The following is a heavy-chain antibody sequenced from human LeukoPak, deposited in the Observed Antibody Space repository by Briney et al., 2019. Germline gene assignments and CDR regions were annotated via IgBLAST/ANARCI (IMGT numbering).Heavy chain of an antibody. CDR1: GGSISSSSYY. D-gene: IGHD2-15*01. V-gene: IGHV4-39*01. Sequence: SETLSLTCTVSGGSISSSSYYWGWIRQPPGKGLEWIGSIYYSGSTYYNPSLKSRVTISVDTSKNLFSLKLSSVTAADTAVYYCARHLRTPVVAASDAFDIWGQGTMVTVSS. J-gene: IGHJ3*02. CDR2: IYYSGST. CDR3: ARHLRTPVVAASDAFDI.